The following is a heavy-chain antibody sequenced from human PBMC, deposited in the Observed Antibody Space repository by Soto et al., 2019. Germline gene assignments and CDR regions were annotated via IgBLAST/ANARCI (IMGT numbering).Heavy chain of an antibody. D-gene: IGHD3-3*01. J-gene: IGHJ4*02. CDR3: TKVGGLYDFWSGPLHFDL. CDR2: ISWNSDSI. Sequence: EGQLGESGGGFVQPGRSLRLSCAGSGFIFDDFALHWVRQAPGKGLEWVSGISWNSDSIGYADAVKGRFTISRDNAKNSLYLQMNSLRVEDTALYYCTKVGGLYDFWSGPLHFDLWGQGTLVTVSS. V-gene: IGHV3-9*01. CDR1: GFIFDDFA.